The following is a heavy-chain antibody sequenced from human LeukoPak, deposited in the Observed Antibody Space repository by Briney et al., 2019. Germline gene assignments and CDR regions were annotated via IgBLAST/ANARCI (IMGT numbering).Heavy chain of an antibody. V-gene: IGHV4-39*01. CDR3: ARSSQWELLLDY. D-gene: IGHD1-26*01. Sequence: SETLSLTCTVSGGSISSSSYYWGWIRQPPGKGLEWIGSIYYSGSTYYNPSLKSRVTISVDTSKNQFSLKLSSVTAADTAVYYCARSSQWELLLDYWGQGTLVTVSS. J-gene: IGHJ4*02. CDR2: IYYSGST. CDR1: GGSISSSSYY.